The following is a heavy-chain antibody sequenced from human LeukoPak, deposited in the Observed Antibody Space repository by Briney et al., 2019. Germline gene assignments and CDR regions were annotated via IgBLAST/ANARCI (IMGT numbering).Heavy chain of an antibody. Sequence: GGSLRLSCAASGFTFRRYDMSWVRQAPGKGLEWVSAISGNGDSTYYVDSVKGRFTISRDNSKNTLYLQMKSLRAEDTAVYYCALYCSGGSCYSMGGAFDIWGQGTVVTVSS. CDR1: GFTFRRYD. CDR3: ALYCSGGSCYSMGGAFDI. CDR2: ISGNGDST. D-gene: IGHD2-15*01. J-gene: IGHJ3*02. V-gene: IGHV3-23*01.